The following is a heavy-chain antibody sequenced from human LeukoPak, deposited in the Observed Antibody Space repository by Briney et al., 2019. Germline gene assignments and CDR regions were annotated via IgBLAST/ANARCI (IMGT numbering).Heavy chain of an antibody. CDR1: GFTLSSSA. CDR2: ISYDGSNK. CDR3: GRDKGGCDWLKSGPDY. Sequence: GRSPRLSCVPAGFTLSSSAMHCVRQAPGKGLEWVGVISYDGSNKYYADSVKGRCTISRDISKNTLYLQMNSPRTEDTAVYYCGRDKGGCDWLKSGPDYWGRGTLVTVSS. D-gene: IGHD3-9*01. V-gene: IGHV3-30-3*01. J-gene: IGHJ4*02.